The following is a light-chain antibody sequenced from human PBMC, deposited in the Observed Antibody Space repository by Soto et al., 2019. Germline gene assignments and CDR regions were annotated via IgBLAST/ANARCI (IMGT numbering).Light chain of an antibody. CDR2: GAS. V-gene: IGKV3-20*01. CDR3: QQYGSSPWT. CDR1: QSVSSSY. J-gene: IGKJ2*02. Sequence: EIVLTQSPGTLSLSPAQRATLSCRASQSVSSSYLAWYQQKPGQAPRLLIYGASCRATGIPDRFSGSGSGTDFTLTISSLEPEDFAVYYCQQYGSSPWTFGQGTKLEIK.